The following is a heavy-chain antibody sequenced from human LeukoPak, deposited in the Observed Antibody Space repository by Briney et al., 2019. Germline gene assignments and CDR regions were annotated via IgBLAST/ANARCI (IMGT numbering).Heavy chain of an antibody. CDR2: INHSGST. J-gene: IGHJ3*02. CDR3: ARIRGDSSGYSPAGAFDI. Sequence: SETLSLNCAVYGGSFSGYYWSWIRQPPGKGLEWIGEINHSGSTNYNASLKSRVTISVDTSKDQLSLKLSSVTAADTAVYYCARIRGDSSGYSPAGAFDIWGQGTMVTVSS. D-gene: IGHD3-22*01. CDR1: GGSFSGYY. V-gene: IGHV4-34*01.